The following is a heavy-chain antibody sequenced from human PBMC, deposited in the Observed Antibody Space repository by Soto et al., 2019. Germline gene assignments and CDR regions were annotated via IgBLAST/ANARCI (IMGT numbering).Heavy chain of an antibody. J-gene: IGHJ4*02. Sequence: SGLTLVNNTQTLTLTCSFSGFSRTTRGQGVGWLRQPPGKALEGLALINWKDNERYNPGVTNRPTNTKDTTKNQVVITMTNMHPVDPDSSYCGQSYGGNYYRCYFDCGDQGTLVTVSS. V-gene: IGHV2-5*01. D-gene: IGHD3-10*01. CDR1: GFSRTTRGQG. CDR2: INWKDNE. CDR3: GQSYGGNYYRCYFDC.